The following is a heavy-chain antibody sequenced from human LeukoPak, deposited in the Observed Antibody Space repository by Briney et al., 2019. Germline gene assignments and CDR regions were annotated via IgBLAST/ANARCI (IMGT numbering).Heavy chain of an antibody. Sequence: SETLSLTCTVSGGSISSYYWSSIRQPPGKGLEWIGYIYYRGSTNSNPSLKSRVTISVDTSNNQFSLKLSSVTASHTAVYYCARGEYSSSSYFDYWGQGTLVTVSS. CDR1: GGSISSYY. D-gene: IGHD6-6*01. CDR2: IYYRGST. CDR3: ARGEYSSSSYFDY. V-gene: IGHV4-59*08. J-gene: IGHJ4*02.